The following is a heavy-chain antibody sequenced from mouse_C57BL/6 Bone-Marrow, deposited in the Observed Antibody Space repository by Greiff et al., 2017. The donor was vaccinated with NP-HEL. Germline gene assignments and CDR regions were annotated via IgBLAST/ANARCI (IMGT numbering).Heavy chain of an antibody. CDR3: ARERITTVSSYLYFDV. Sequence: QVQLQQSGPELVKPGASVKISCKASGYAFSSSWMHWVKQRPGKGLEWIGRIYPGDGGTNYNGKFKGKATLTADKSSSTAYMQLSSLTSEDSAVYFCARERITTVSSYLYFDVWGTGTTVTVSS. D-gene: IGHD1-1*01. CDR2: IYPGDGGT. J-gene: IGHJ1*03. V-gene: IGHV1-82*01. CDR1: GYAFSSSW.